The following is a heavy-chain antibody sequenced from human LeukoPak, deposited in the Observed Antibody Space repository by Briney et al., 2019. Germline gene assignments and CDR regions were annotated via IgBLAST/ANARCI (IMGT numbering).Heavy chain of an antibody. V-gene: IGHV3-48*03. CDR3: ARNYYDILTGYYSGQDY. D-gene: IGHD3-9*01. J-gene: IGHJ4*02. CDR1: GFTFSNYG. CDR2: ISGNGRTI. Sequence: PGGSLRLSCAASGFTFSNYGLNWVRQTPGKGLEWLSYISGNGRTIYYADSARGRFTISRDSAKNSLYLQMNSLRAEDTAVYYCARNYYDILTGYYSGQDYWGQGTLVTLSS.